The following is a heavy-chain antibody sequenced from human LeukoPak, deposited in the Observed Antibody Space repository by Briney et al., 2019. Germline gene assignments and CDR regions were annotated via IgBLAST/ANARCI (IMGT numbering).Heavy chain of an antibody. CDR2: IYTSGST. CDR1: GGSISSGSYY. Sequence: SQTLSLTCTVSGGSISSGSYYWSWIRQPAGKGLEWIGRIYTSGSTNYNPSLKSRVTISVDTSKNQFSLKLSSVTAADTAVYYCARGSSSFVYWGQGTLATVSS. V-gene: IGHV4-61*02. D-gene: IGHD6-13*01. J-gene: IGHJ4*02. CDR3: ARGSSSFVY.